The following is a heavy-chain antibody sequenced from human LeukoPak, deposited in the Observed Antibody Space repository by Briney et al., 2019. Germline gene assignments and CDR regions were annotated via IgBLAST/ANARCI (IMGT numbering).Heavy chain of an antibody. CDR2: ISYDGSNK. CDR3: ARSSYSSSSSV. CDR1: GFTFSSYG. Sequence: GGSLRLSCAASGFTFSSYGMHWVRQAPGKGLEWVAVISYDGSNKYYADSVKGRFTISRDNSKNTLYLQMNSLRAEDTAVYYCARSSYSSSSSVWGQGTMVTVSS. V-gene: IGHV3-30*03. J-gene: IGHJ3*01. D-gene: IGHD6-6*01.